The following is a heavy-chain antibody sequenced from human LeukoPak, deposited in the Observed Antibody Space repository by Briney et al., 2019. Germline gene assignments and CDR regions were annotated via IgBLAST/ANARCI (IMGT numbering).Heavy chain of an antibody. D-gene: IGHD6-6*01. J-gene: IGHJ4*02. Sequence: GGGLRVPCVASGVTFSSTTMGWGRQAPGEGREGVPAISGNSGSTSYAASVKGRFTISRANSKTTLYLKMISLRADDTAVYFCAKGSAAARPSYFDYWGQGTLVTVSS. CDR2: ISGNSGST. CDR1: GVTFSSTT. V-gene: IGHV3-23*01. CDR3: AKGSAAARPSYFDY.